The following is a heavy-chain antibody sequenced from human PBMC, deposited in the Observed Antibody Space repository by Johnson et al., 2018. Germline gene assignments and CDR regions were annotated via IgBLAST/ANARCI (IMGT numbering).Heavy chain of an antibody. CDR1: GGSISSSSYY. CDR2: NDRSGFT. Sequence: QVQLQESGPGLVKPSETLSLTCSVSGGSISSSSYYWGWIRQPPGKGLEWISYISSNDRSGFTIKNADSVGGRFTRSREKAKNSVYLQMNNLSAEDTAVYYCARGGSSGYFPYFYYYYMDVWGKGTTVTVSS. CDR3: ARGGSSGYFPYFYYYYMDV. V-gene: IGHV4-39*01. J-gene: IGHJ6*03. D-gene: IGHD3-22*01.